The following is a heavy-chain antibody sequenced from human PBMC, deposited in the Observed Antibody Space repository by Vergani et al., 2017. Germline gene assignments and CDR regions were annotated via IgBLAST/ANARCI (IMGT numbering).Heavy chain of an antibody. Sequence: EVQLLESGGGLVQPGGSRRLSCAGAGFTFDTYTMAYVRQAPGTGLEWVATISSGGGDIFYADSVKGRFTISRDKSKNTLFLQMNSLKDEDTAVYYCTTAWGLYYLHGEYFQYWGRGTLVSVSS. CDR2: ISSGGGDI. D-gene: IGHD3-10*01. V-gene: IGHV3-23*01. CDR3: TTAWGLYYLHGEYFQY. CDR1: GFTFDTYT. J-gene: IGHJ1*01.